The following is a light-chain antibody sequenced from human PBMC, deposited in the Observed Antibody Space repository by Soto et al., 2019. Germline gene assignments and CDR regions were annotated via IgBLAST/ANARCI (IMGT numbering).Light chain of an antibody. CDR1: QSISSW. J-gene: IGKJ1*01. CDR2: DAS. Sequence: DIQMTQSPSTLSASVGDRVTITCRASQSISSWLAWYQQKPGKAPKLLIYDASSLESGVPSRFSGSGSGTEFTLTISSLQPDDLATYYCQQYSGWTFGQGTKVEIK. CDR3: QQYSGWT. V-gene: IGKV1-5*01.